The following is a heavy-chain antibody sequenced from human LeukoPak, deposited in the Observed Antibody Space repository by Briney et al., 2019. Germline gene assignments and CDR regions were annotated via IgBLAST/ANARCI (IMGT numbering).Heavy chain of an antibody. V-gene: IGHV4-39*07. CDR2: IYYSGST. CDR1: GDSISSYY. Sequence: SETLSLTCTVSGDSISSYYWGWIRQPPGKGLEWIGSIYYSGSTYYNPSLKSRVTISVDTSKNQFSLKLSSVTAADTAVYYCARDGRQWLHDYWGQGTLVTVSS. J-gene: IGHJ4*02. CDR3: ARDGRQWLHDY. D-gene: IGHD6-19*01.